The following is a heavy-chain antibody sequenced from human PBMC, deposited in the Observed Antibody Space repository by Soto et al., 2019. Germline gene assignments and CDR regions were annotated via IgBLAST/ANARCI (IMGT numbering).Heavy chain of an antibody. CDR1: GYTFTGYY. Sequence: ASVKVSCKASGYTFTGYYMHWVRQAPGQGLEWMGWINPNSGGTNYAQKFQGWVTMTRDTSISTAYMELSRLRSDDTAVYYCARSNEYYYGSGSYYNDYYYGMDFRAQRTTVTVSS. CDR3: ARSNEYYYGSGSYYNDYYYGMDF. D-gene: IGHD3-10*01. J-gene: IGHJ6*02. V-gene: IGHV1-2*04. CDR2: INPNSGGT.